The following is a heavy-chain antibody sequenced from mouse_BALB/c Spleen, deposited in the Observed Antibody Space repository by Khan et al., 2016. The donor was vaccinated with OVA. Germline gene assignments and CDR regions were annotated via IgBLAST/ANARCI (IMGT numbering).Heavy chain of an antibody. Sequence: VQLQQSGPGLVKPSQSLSLTCTVTGYSITSGYGWNWIRQFPGNKLEWLGYIRYSGSTNYNPSLKSRISITRATSKNQFFLQLNSVTTEDTATYYCARTARIKYWGQGTTLTVSS. CDR2: IRYSGST. V-gene: IGHV3-1*02. J-gene: IGHJ2*01. CDR3: ARTARIKY. D-gene: IGHD1-2*01. CDR1: GYSITSGYG.